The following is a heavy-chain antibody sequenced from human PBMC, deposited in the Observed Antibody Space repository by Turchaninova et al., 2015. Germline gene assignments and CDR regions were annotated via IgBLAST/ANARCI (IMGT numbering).Heavy chain of an antibody. D-gene: IGHD6-19*01. V-gene: IGHV5-10-1*03. Sequence: EVQLVQSGAGVEETGDSVRIAVKAFGNPCSSSWISWGRRMPGKGLEWMGKIYPRDSETKYSPSFQGHVSISADKSISTAYLQWRSLKASDTAIYYCAVTPNYYGSSGYFWSQGTPVTVSS. CDR1: GNPCSSSW. CDR2: IYPRDSET. CDR3: AVTPNYYGSSGYF. J-gene: IGHJ4*02.